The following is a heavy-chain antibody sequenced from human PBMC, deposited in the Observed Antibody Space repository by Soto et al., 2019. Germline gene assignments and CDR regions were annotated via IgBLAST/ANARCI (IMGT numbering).Heavy chain of an antibody. D-gene: IGHD3-10*01. Sequence: QVQLQESGPGLVKPSGTLSLTCTVSGGSISSSYWWIWVRQPPGKGLEWIGEIYHSGSTNYNPSLKSRATISVDKSKHHFSLKLSSVTAADTAVYYCTRRDGSRVDPWGQGTLVTVSS. CDR1: GGSISSSYW. CDR3: TRRDGSRVDP. J-gene: IGHJ5*02. CDR2: IYHSGST. V-gene: IGHV4-4*02.